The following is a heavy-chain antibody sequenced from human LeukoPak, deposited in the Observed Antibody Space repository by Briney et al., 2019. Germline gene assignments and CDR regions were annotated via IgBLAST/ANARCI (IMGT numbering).Heavy chain of an antibody. J-gene: IGHJ6*03. CDR3: ARDPYSGNYGAYYYYYMDV. V-gene: IGHV3-21*01. D-gene: IGHD1-26*01. CDR1: GFTFSNYN. Sequence: GGSLRLSCAASGFTFSNYNMNWVRQAPGKGLEWVSSITSSSTYIYYADSVKGRFTISRDSAKNSLYLQMNSLRAEDTAVYYCARDPYSGNYGAYYYYYMDVWGKGTTVTISS. CDR2: ITSSSTYI.